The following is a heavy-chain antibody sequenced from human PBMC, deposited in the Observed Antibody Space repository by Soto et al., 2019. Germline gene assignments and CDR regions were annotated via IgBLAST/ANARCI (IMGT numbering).Heavy chain of an antibody. CDR3: ARPPSCSGGSCYNDAFDI. V-gene: IGHV5-51*01. J-gene: IGHJ3*02. D-gene: IGHD2-15*01. Sequence: PGESLKISCKGSGYSFTSYWIGWVRQMPGKGLEWMGIIYPGDSDTRYSPSFQGQVTISADKSISTAYLQWSSLKASDTAMYYCARPPSCSGGSCYNDAFDIWGQGTMVTVSS. CDR2: IYPGDSDT. CDR1: GYSFTSYW.